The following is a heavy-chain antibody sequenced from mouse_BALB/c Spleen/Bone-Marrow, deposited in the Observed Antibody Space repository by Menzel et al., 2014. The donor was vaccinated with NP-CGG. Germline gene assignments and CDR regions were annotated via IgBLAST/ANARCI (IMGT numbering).Heavy chain of an antibody. CDR3: ARLNYYGSLDY. CDR1: GYTFSSYW. D-gene: IGHD1-1*01. J-gene: IGHJ2*01. Sequence: QVQLKESGAELMKPGASVKISCKATGYTFSSYWIEWVKQRPGHGLEWIGEILPGSGSTNYNEKFKGKATFTADTSSNTAYMQLSSLTSEDSAVYYCARLNYYGSLDYRGQGTTLTVSS. V-gene: IGHV1-9*01. CDR2: ILPGSGST.